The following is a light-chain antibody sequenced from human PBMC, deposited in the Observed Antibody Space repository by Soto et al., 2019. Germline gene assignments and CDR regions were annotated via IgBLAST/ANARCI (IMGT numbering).Light chain of an antibody. CDR2: ENN. CDR3: AAWDTSLTGGV. J-gene: IGLJ2*01. V-gene: IGLV1-51*02. CDR1: SSNIGSDY. Sequence: QPVLTQPPSVSAAPGQKVTISCSGSSSNIGSDYVSWYQQLPGAAPRLLIYENNKRPSGIPDRFSGSKSGTSATLGITGLQTGDEADYYCAAWDTSLTGGVFGGGTKLTV.